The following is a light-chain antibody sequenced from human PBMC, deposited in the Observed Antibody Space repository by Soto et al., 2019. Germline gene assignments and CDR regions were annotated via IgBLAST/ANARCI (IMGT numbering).Light chain of an antibody. CDR3: QQYGRSST. CDR1: QDVASNY. V-gene: IGKV3-20*01. CDR2: GAS. Sequence: ESVLTQSPGTLSLSPGERATLSCRASQDVASNYLAWYQQKPGQAPRLLIYGASKWATGIPDRFSGSGSGTYFTLTISGLEPEDFAVYYCQQYGRSSTFGGGTKVEIK. J-gene: IGKJ4*01.